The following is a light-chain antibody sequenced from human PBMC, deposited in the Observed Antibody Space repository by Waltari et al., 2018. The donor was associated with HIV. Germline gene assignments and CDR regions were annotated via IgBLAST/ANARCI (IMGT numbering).Light chain of an antibody. Sequence: QSALTHPASVSGSPGQSITISCTGTSSDVGGYNYVSWYQQHPGKAPKLMIYDVSNRPSGVSNRFSGSKSGNTASLTIAGLQAEDEADYYCSSYRSSSTGVFGTGTKVTVL. CDR2: DVS. J-gene: IGLJ1*01. CDR1: SSDVGGYNY. V-gene: IGLV2-14*01. CDR3: SSYRSSSTGV.